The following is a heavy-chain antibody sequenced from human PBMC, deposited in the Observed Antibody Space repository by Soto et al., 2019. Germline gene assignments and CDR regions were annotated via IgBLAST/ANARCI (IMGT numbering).Heavy chain of an antibody. CDR3: ARYYDSSGSVDY. V-gene: IGHV4-31*03. Sequence: QVQLQESGPGLVKPSQTLSLTCTVSGGSISSGGYYWSWIRQHPGKGLEWIGYIYYSGSTYYNPSLKIRVTRSVDTSKNQFSLKLSSVTAAATAVYYCARYYDSSGSVDYWGQGTLVTVSS. J-gene: IGHJ4*02. CDR2: IYYSGST. D-gene: IGHD3-22*01. CDR1: GGSISSGGYY.